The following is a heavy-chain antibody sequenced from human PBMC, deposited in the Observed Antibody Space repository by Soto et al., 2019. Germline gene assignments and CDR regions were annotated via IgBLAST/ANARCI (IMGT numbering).Heavy chain of an antibody. Sequence: ASVKVSCKASGYTFTSYGISWVRQAPGQGLEWMGWISAYNGNTNYAQKLQGRVTMTTDTSTSTAYMELRSLRSDDTAVYYCARVKIGSSGYQEYYFDYWGQGTLVTVSS. CDR3: ARVKIGSSGYQEYYFDY. J-gene: IGHJ4*02. CDR2: ISAYNGNT. V-gene: IGHV1-18*01. D-gene: IGHD3-22*01. CDR1: GYTFTSYG.